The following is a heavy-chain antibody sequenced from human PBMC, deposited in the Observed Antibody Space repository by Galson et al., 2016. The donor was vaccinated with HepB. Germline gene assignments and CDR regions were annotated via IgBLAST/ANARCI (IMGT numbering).Heavy chain of an antibody. CDR3: ARDAGGPYDL. D-gene: IGHD3-16*01. J-gene: IGHJ2*01. Sequence: SETLSLTCTVSGSSLTTYYWSWVRQPPGKGLEWIAYFYFSGSTNYNPSLKSRFTVSFDTSKNQFSLKLNSLTAADTAVYYCARDAGGPYDLWGRGTLVSVSS. CDR1: GSSLTTYY. V-gene: IGHV4-59*01. CDR2: FYFSGST.